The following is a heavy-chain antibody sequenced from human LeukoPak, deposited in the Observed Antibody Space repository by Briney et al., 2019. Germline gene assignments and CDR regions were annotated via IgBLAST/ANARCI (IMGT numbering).Heavy chain of an antibody. D-gene: IGHD6-13*01. V-gene: IGHV3-48*01. CDR2: ITLSSSTT. CDR1: GFNFNNYN. J-gene: IGHJ4*02. CDR3: AREPSYSSSWYTTCDY. Sequence: GGSLRLSCAASGFNFNNYNMNWVRQAPGKGLEWVSYITLSSSTTYYADSVKGRFTISRDNAKNSLYLQMNSLRAEDTAVYYCAREPSYSSSWYTTCDYWGQGILVTVSS.